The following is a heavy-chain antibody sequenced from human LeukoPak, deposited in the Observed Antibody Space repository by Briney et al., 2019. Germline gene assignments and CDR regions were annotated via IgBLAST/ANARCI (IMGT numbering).Heavy chain of an antibody. D-gene: IGHD4-17*01. J-gene: IGHJ6*02. CDR2: IWYDGSNK. CDR3: ARTVTNSGTYYYCGMDV. CDR1: GFTFSSYG. V-gene: IGHV3-33*01. Sequence: GGSLRLSCAASGFTFSSYGMHWVRQAPGKGLEWVAVIWYDGSNKYYADSVKGRFTISRDNSKNTLYLQMNSLRAEDTAVYYCARTVTNSGTYYYCGMDVWGQGTTVTVSS.